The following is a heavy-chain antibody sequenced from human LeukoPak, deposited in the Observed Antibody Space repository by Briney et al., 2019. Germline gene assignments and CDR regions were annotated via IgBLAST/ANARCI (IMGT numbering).Heavy chain of an antibody. Sequence: ASVKVSCKTSGYTFTNYDINWVRQAPGQRLEWMGWINAGNGNTKYSQKFQGRVTITRDTSASTAYMELSSLRSEDTAVYYCARTTAMVTIFDYWGQGTLVTVSS. D-gene: IGHD5-18*01. CDR3: ARTTAMVTIFDY. J-gene: IGHJ4*02. V-gene: IGHV1-3*01. CDR1: GYTFTNYD. CDR2: INAGNGNT.